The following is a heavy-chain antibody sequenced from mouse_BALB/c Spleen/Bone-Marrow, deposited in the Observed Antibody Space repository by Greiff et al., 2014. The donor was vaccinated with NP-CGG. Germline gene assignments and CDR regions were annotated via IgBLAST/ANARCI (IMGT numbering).Heavy chain of an antibody. J-gene: IGHJ3*01. V-gene: IGHV14-3*02. Sequence: EVKLMESXAELVKPGASVKLSCTASGFNIKDTYMHWVKQRPEQGLEWIGRIDPANGNTKYDPKFQGKATITADTSSNTAYLQLSSLTAEDTAVYYCATDYYGSSWGFAYWGQGTQVTVSA. CDR3: ATDYYGSSWGFAY. CDR2: IDPANGNT. D-gene: IGHD1-1*01. CDR1: GFNIKDTY.